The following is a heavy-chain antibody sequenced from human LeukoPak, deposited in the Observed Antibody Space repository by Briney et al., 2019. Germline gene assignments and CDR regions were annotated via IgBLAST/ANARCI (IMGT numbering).Heavy chain of an antibody. D-gene: IGHD3-10*01. Sequence: GASVKASCKVSGYTLTELSMHWVRQAPGKGLEWMGGFDPEDGETIYAQKFQGRVTMTEDTSTDTAYMELSSLRSEDTAVYYCATVNTMVRGVGYLDYWGQGTLVTVSS. CDR1: GYTLTELS. CDR3: ATVNTMVRGVGYLDY. CDR2: FDPEDGET. V-gene: IGHV1-24*01. J-gene: IGHJ4*02.